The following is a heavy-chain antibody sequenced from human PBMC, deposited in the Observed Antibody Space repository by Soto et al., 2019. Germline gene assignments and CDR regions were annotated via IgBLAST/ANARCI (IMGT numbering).Heavy chain of an antibody. Sequence: QITLKESGPTLVKPTQTLTLTCTFSGFSLSGGGVGVAWIRQPPGKTLEWLALIYWNDDKRYRPSLKSSLTVSKDTSKNQVVITMTNVDPVDTATYYCAQRLDFSSAYNYWGRGVLVIVSS. J-gene: IGHJ4*02. D-gene: IGHD3-3*01. CDR1: GFSLSGGGVG. CDR2: IYWNDDK. V-gene: IGHV2-5*01. CDR3: AQRLDFSSAYNY.